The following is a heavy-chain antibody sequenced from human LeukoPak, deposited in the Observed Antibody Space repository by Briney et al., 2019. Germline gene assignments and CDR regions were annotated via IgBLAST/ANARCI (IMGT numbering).Heavy chain of an antibody. Sequence: PGGSLRLSCAASGFTVSTSYMSWVRQAPGKGLEWVSVIYSGGSTYYADSVKGRFTISRHNSRNTLYLQMNSLRAGDTAVYYCASGDYGDYGWDFDYWGQGTLVTVSS. CDR1: GFTVSTSY. J-gene: IGHJ4*02. CDR3: ASGDYGDYGWDFDY. CDR2: IYSGGST. V-gene: IGHV3-53*04. D-gene: IGHD4-17*01.